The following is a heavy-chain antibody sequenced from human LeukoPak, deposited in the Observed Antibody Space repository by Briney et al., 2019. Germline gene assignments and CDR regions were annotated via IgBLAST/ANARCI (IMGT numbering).Heavy chain of an antibody. Sequence: ASVKVSCKASGYSVNAYNMHWVRQAPGQGLEWMGWINHKSGGANYAQKFQGRVSMTWDTSINTAYMELSRLRSDDTAVYYCAREGRSNYVRDWFDPWGQGTLVTVSS. CDR2: INHKSGGA. CDR3: AREGRSNYVRDWFDP. V-gene: IGHV1-2*02. D-gene: IGHD4-11*01. J-gene: IGHJ5*02. CDR1: GYSVNAYN.